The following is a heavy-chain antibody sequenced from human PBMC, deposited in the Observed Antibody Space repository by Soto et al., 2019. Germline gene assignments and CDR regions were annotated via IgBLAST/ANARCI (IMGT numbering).Heavy chain of an antibody. CDR2: ISYDGSNK. V-gene: IGHV3-30-3*01. CDR3: AREGHYEETSLFDY. Sequence: QVQLVESGGGVVQPGRSLRLSCAASGFTFSSYAMHWVRQAPGKGLEWVAVISYDGSNKYYADSVKGRFTISRDNSKNTLYLQMNSLRAEDTAVYYCAREGHYEETSLFDYWGQGTLVTVSS. CDR1: GFTFSSYA. D-gene: IGHD3-16*02. J-gene: IGHJ4*02.